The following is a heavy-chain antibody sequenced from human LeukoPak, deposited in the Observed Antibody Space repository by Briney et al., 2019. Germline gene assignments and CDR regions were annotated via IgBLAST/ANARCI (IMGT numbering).Heavy chain of an antibody. V-gene: IGHV1-24*01. CDR1: GYTLTELS. J-gene: IGHJ3*02. Sequence: ASVKVSCKVSGYTLTELSMHWVRQAPGKGLEWMGFVDPEDGETIYAEKFQGRVTITADTSTDTAYMELSSLRSEDTAVYYCATAAYNAFDIWGQGTMVTVSS. D-gene: IGHD2-2*01. CDR2: VDPEDGET. CDR3: ATAAYNAFDI.